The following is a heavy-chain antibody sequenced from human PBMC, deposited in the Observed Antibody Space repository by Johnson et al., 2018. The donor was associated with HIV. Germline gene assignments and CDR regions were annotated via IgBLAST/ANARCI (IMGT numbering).Heavy chain of an antibody. CDR1: GFTFSSYW. Sequence: VQLVESGGGLVQPGGSLRLSCAASGFTFSSYWMSWVRQAPGKGLEWVANIKQDGSEKYYVDSVKGRFTISRDNAKNSLYLQMNSLRAEDTAVYYCTTDHYFLDALDIWGQGTTVTVSS. J-gene: IGHJ3*02. V-gene: IGHV3-7*03. CDR2: IKQDGSEK. CDR3: TTDHYFLDALDI. D-gene: IGHD2/OR15-2a*01.